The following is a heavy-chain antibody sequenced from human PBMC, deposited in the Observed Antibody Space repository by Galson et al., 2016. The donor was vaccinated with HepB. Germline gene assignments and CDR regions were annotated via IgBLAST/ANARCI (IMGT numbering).Heavy chain of an antibody. Sequence: SVKVSCKASGGNFPSYAISWLRQAPGQGLEWMGGIIPISGTVNFTQKFQGRVTMTADESTSTAYMELTSLISEDTAVYYCAKGGLALAGLPNWLDPWGQGTLVTVSS. J-gene: IGHJ5*02. V-gene: IGHV1-69*13. CDR3: AKGGLALAGLPNWLDP. D-gene: IGHD6-19*01. CDR2: IIPISGTV. CDR1: GGNFPSYA.